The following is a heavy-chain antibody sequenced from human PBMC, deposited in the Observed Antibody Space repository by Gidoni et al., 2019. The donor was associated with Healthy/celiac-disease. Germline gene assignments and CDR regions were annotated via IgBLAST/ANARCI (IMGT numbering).Heavy chain of an antibody. CDR2: IWYDGSNK. J-gene: IGHJ6*02. Sequence: QVQLVESGGGVVQPGRSLRLPCAASGFTFSIYALHVVRQAPGKGLEWVAVIWYDGSNKYYADSVKGRFTISRDNSKNTLYLQMNSLRAEDTAVYYCARFYEEDIVVVPAAIGLGGYYYYGMDVWGQGTTVTVSS. CDR1: GFTFSIYA. CDR3: ARFYEEDIVVVPAAIGLGGYYYYGMDV. D-gene: IGHD2-2*01. V-gene: IGHV3-33*01.